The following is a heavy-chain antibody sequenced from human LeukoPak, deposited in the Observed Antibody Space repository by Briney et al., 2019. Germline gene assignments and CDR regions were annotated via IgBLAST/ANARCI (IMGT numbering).Heavy chain of an antibody. J-gene: IGHJ4*02. D-gene: IGHD3-10*01. CDR2: FDPEDGET. Sequence: ASVKVSCKVSGYTLTELSMHWVRQAPGKGLEWMGGFDPEDGETIYAQKFQGRVTMTEDTSTDTAYMELSRLRSDDTAVYYCARTWPLMVRGVNAYFDYWGQGTLVTVSS. V-gene: IGHV1-24*01. CDR1: GYTLTELS. CDR3: ARTWPLMVRGVNAYFDY.